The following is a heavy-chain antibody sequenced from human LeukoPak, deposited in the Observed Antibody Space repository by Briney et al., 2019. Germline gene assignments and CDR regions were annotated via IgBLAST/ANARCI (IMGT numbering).Heavy chain of an antibody. J-gene: IGHJ6*02. CDR2: IYHSGST. D-gene: IGHD6-19*01. CDR3: ARGIAVADIYGMDV. CDR1: GGSISSSNW. Sequence: SETLSLTCAVSGGSISSSNWWSWVRQPPGKGLEWIGEIYHSGSTNYNPSLKSRVTISVDKYKNQFSLTLSSVTAADTAVYYCARGIAVADIYGMDVWGQGTTVTVSS. V-gene: IGHV4-4*02.